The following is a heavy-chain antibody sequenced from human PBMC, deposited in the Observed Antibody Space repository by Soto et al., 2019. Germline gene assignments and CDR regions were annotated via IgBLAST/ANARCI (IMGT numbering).Heavy chain of an antibody. CDR3: ARNRHYGPLDY. V-gene: IGHV1-18*01. CDR1: GYTFTSYG. D-gene: IGHD4-17*01. J-gene: IGHJ4*02. CDR2: ISAYNGNT. Sequence: GASVKVSCKASGYTFTSYGISWVRQAPGQGLEWMGWISAYNGNTNYAQKFQGRVTMTTDTSTSTAYMELSSLRSDDTAVYYCARNRHYGPLDYWGQGTLVTVSS.